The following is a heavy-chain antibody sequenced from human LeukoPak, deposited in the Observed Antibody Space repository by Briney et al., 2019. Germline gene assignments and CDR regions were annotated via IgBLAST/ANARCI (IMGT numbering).Heavy chain of an antibody. CDR3: ARHRNYYDSSGYYLDY. V-gene: IGHV4-39*01. CDR1: GGSISSSSYY. D-gene: IGHD3-22*01. Sequence: SETLSLTCTVSGGSISSSSYYWGWIRQPPGEGLEWIGSIYYSGSTYYNPSLKSRVTISVDTSKNQFSLKLNSVTAADTAVYYCARHRNYYDSSGYYLDYWGQGTLVTVSS. J-gene: IGHJ4*02. CDR2: IYYSGST.